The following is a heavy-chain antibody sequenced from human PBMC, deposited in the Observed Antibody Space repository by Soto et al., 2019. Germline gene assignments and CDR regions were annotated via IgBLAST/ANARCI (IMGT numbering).Heavy chain of an antibody. CDR1: GFTFSNYA. CDR2: IDGSDGTT. J-gene: IGHJ3*02. Sequence: PGGSLRLSCAASGFTFSNYAMTWVRQAPGKGLEWVSIIDGSDGTTNYADSVKGRFTISRDNSKNTLYLQLNSLRAEDTALYYCAKVRDGYNCPSDIWGRGTMVTVSS. V-gene: IGHV3-23*01. D-gene: IGHD5-12*01. CDR3: AKVRDGYNCPSDI.